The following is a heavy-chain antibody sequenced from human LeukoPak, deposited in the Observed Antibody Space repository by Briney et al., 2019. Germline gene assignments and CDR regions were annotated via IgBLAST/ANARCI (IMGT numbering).Heavy chain of an antibody. V-gene: IGHV1-18*01. CDR2: RSIYNGNT. J-gene: IGHJ4*02. Sequence: ASVKFSCRASGYAFINYGTSWVRQAPGQGLEWRGWRSIYNGNTDYKLQGRVTMTTDTSANTAYMEVRSLRSDDTAVYYCARGGPFPSSSSSREYYLDYWGQGTLVTVSS. D-gene: IGHD6-6*01. CDR1: GYAFINYG. CDR3: ARGGPFPSSSSSREYYLDY.